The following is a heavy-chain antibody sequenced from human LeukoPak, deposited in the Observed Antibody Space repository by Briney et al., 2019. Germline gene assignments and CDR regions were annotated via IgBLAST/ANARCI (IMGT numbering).Heavy chain of an antibody. CDR1: GGSVSSGSYY. J-gene: IGHJ5*02. D-gene: IGHD3-3*01. CDR3: ARDRVYDFWSGTTNNWFDP. Sequence: SETLSLTCTVSGGSVSSGSYYWSWIRQPPGTGLEWIGYIYYSGSTNYNPSLKSRVTISVDTSKNQFSLKLSSVTAADTAVYYCARDRVYDFWSGTTNNWFDPWGQGTLVTVSS. V-gene: IGHV4-61*01. CDR2: IYYSGST.